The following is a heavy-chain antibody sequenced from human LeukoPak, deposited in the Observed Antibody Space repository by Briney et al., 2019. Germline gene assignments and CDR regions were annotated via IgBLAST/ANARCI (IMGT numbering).Heavy chain of an antibody. J-gene: IGHJ3*02. CDR1: GXTFSSYA. V-gene: IGHV3-64*01. Sequence: GGSLRLSCAASGXTFSSYAMHWVRQAPGKGLEYVSAISSNGGSTYYANSVKGRFTISRDNSKNTLYLQMGSLRAEDMAVYYCARGSLVMITFGGVIVIPGAFDIWGQGTMVTVSS. D-gene: IGHD3-16*02. CDR3: ARGSLVMITFGGVIVIPGAFDI. CDR2: ISSNGGST.